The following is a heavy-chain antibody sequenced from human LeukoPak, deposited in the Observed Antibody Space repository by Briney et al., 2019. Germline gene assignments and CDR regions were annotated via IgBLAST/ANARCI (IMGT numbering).Heavy chain of an antibody. J-gene: IGHJ4*02. D-gene: IGHD2-2*01. CDR3: ARMYCSSSSCYPGDY. CDR2: IYYSGST. V-gene: IGHV4-59*01. Sequence: PSETLSLTCTVSGDSIDSISNKFWSWIRQPPGKGLEWIGYIYYSGSTNYNPSLKSRVTISVDTSKNQFSLKLRSVTAADTAVYYCARMYCSSSSCYPGDYWGQGTLVTVSS. CDR1: GDSIDSISNKF.